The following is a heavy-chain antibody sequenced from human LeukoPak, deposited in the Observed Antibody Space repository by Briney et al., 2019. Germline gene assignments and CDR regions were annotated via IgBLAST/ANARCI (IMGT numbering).Heavy chain of an antibody. V-gene: IGHV1-69*13. CDR1: GGTFSSYA. CDR2: IIPIFGTA. CDR3: ATVGGYSGYERWWYYYYYYMDV. Sequence: PQASVKVSCKASGGTFSSYAISWVRQAPGQGLEWMGGIIPIFGTANYAQKFQGRVTITADESTSTAYMELSSLRSEDTAVYYCATVGGYSGYERWWYYYYYYMDVWGKGTTVTISS. J-gene: IGHJ6*03. D-gene: IGHD5-12*01.